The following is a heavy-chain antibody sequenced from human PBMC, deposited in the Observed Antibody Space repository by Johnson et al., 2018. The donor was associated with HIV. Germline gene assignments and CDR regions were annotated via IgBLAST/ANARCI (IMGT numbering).Heavy chain of an antibody. Sequence: EVQLVESGGGLVQPGGSLRLSCAASGFTFSSYAMSWVRQAPGKELEWVSAISGGRGSTYYADSVKGRFTISRDNSKNTLYMQMNSLRAEDTAVYYCAKDRNALYCWSDAFDMWGQGTMVTVSS. D-gene: IGHD2-8*02. CDR2: ISGGRGST. J-gene: IGHJ3*02. V-gene: IGHV3-23*04. CDR1: GFTFSSYA. CDR3: AKDRNALYCWSDAFDM.